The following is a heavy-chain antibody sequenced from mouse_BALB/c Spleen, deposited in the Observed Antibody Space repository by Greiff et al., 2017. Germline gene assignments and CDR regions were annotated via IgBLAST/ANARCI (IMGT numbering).Heavy chain of an antibody. J-gene: IGHJ3*01. CDR1: GYAFTNYL. CDR2: INPGSGGT. V-gene: IGHV1-54*01. D-gene: IGHD1-1*01. CDR3: ARGELLLRSFAY. Sequence: QVQLQQSGAELVRPGTSVKVSCKASGYAFTNYLIEWVKQRPGQGLEWIGVINPGSGGTNYNEKFKGKATLTADKSSSTAYMQLSSLTSDDSAVYFCARGELLLRSFAYWGQGTLVTVSA.